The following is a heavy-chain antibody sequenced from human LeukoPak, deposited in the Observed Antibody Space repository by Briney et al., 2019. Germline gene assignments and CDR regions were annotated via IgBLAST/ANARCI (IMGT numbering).Heavy chain of an antibody. CDR3: ATYLPYSGSYRYYYYYMDV. Sequence: ASVKVSCKVSGYTLTELSMHWVRQAPGKGLEWMGGFDPEDGETIYAQKFQGRVTMTEDTSTDTAYMELSSLRSEDTAVYYCATYLPYSGSYRYYYYYMDVWGKGTTVTVSS. V-gene: IGHV1-24*01. J-gene: IGHJ6*03. CDR2: FDPEDGET. CDR1: GYTLTELS. D-gene: IGHD1-26*01.